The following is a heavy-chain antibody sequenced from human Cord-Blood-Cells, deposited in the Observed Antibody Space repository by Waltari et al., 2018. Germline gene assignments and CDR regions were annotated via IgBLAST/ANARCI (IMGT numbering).Heavy chain of an antibody. CDR2: LWYDESNK. CDR3: ARVYSSSWYYYFYGMGV. V-gene: IGHV3-33*01. J-gene: IGHJ6*02. D-gene: IGHD6-13*01. CDR1: GFTFSSYG. Sequence: QVQLVESGGGVVQPGRSLRLSCAASGFTFSSYGLPSDRQAPGTGREWVGWVAVLWYDESNKNYADAVKGGFTIARDNSKTTVYLTMNSLRAVGTAVYYCARVYSSSWYYYFYGMGVWGQGTTVTVSS.